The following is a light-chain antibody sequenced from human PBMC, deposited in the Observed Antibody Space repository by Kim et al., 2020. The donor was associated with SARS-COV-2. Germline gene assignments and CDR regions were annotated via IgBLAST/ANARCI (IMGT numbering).Light chain of an antibody. CDR1: TGAVTSGHY. Sequence: PGETVTLPCGSSTGAVTSGHYPYWFQQKPGPAPRTLIYETSNKDSCTPARFSGSLLGGKASLSLSGAQPEDEAEYYCLLSYSGARVFGTGTKVTVL. CDR2: ETS. J-gene: IGLJ1*01. V-gene: IGLV7-46*01. CDR3: LLSYSGARV.